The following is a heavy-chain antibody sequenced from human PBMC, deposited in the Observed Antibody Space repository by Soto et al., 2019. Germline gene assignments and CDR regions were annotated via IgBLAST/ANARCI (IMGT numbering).Heavy chain of an antibody. V-gene: IGHV1-69*01. D-gene: IGHD3-22*01. CDR3: ARGYYYDSSGYYSNAYYFDY. CDR2: IIPIFGTA. Sequence: QVQLVQSGAEVKKPGSSVKVSCKASGGTFSSYAISWVRQAPGQVLEWMGGIIPIFGTANYAQKFQGRVTITADESTSTAYMELSSLRSEDTAVYYCARGYYYDSSGYYSNAYYFDYWGQGTLVTVSS. J-gene: IGHJ4*02. CDR1: GGTFSSYA.